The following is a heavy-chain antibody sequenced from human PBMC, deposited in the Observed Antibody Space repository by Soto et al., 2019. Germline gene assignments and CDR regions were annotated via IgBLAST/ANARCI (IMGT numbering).Heavy chain of an antibody. Sequence: QVNLVESGGGVVQPGRSLRISCVASGFSFNSHGMHWVRQAPGKVLEWVAVVSNNGGIKYYADSVKGRFTISRDNSKNTLDLQMNSLRPEDTAVYYCARDIGSRTSWGMAVWGQGATVTVSS. J-gene: IGHJ6*02. CDR1: GFSFNSHG. CDR2: VSNNGGIK. D-gene: IGHD2-2*01. V-gene: IGHV3-30*03. CDR3: ARDIGSRTSWGMAV.